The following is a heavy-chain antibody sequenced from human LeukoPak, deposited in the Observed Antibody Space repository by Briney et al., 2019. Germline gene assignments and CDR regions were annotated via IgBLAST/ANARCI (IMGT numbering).Heavy chain of an antibody. Sequence: GGSLRLSCAASGFTFDDYAMHWVRQAPGKGLEWVSGISWNSGSIGYADSVKGRFTISRDNAKNSLYLQMNSLRADDTAVYYCAVRGVTPIDYWGQGTLVTVSS. V-gene: IGHV3-9*01. J-gene: IGHJ4*02. CDR1: GFTFDDYA. D-gene: IGHD3-10*01. CDR3: AVRGVTPIDY. CDR2: ISWNSGSI.